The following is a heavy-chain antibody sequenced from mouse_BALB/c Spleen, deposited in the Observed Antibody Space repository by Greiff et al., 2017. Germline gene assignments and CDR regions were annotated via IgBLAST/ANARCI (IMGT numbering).Heavy chain of an antibody. CDR2: IWAGGST. V-gene: IGHV2-9*02. Sequence: VKLVESGPGLVAPSQCLSITCTVSGFSLTSYGVHWVRQPPGKGLEWLGVIWAGGSTNYNSALMSRLSISKDNSKSQVFLKMNSLQTDDTAMYYCAAGGLRQWFAYWGQGTLVTVSA. D-gene: IGHD2-4*01. CDR1: GFSLTSYG. CDR3: AAGGLRQWFAY. J-gene: IGHJ3*01.